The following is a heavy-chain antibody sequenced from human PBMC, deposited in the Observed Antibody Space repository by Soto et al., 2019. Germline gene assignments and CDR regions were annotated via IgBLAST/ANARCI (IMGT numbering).Heavy chain of an antibody. J-gene: IGHJ6*02. D-gene: IGHD3-9*01. Sequence: GGSLRLSCAVSGFNVGDYEMNWVRQAPGKGLEWISMITSGGTVFYYADSVRGRFAISREDADNSLYLQLNSLRVDDTAIYYCARGRYALGVWGQGTTVPVSS. CDR2: ITSGGTVF. CDR1: GFNVGDYE. V-gene: IGHV3-48*03. CDR3: ARGRYALGV.